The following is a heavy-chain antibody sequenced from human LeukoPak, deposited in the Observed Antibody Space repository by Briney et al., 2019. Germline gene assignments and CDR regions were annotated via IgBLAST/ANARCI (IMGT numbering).Heavy chain of an antibody. CDR2: ISSSSSTI. CDR3: ASGDYDFWSGYYPFDY. Sequence: GGFLRLSCAASGFTFSSYSMIWVRQAPGKGLEWVSYISSSSSTIYYADSVKGRFTISRDNAKNSLYLQMNSLRAEDTAVYYCASGDYDFWSGYYPFDYWGQGTLVTVSS. D-gene: IGHD3-3*01. V-gene: IGHV3-48*01. CDR1: GFTFSSYS. J-gene: IGHJ4*02.